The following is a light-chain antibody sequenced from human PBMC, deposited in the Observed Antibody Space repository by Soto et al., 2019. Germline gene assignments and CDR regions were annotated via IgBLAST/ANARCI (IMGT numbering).Light chain of an antibody. CDR1: QSISSW. Sequence: DIQMTQSPSTLAASVGDRVTITCRANQSISSWMAWYQQKPGEAPKLLIYTASSLQSGVPSRFSGSGSGTEFTLTISSLQPDDFATYYCQQYHSWTFGQGTKVDIK. CDR3: QQYHSWT. CDR2: TAS. V-gene: IGKV1-5*03. J-gene: IGKJ1*01.